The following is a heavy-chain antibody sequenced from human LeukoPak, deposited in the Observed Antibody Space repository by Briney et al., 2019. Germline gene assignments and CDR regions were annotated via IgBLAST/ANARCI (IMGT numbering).Heavy chain of an antibody. D-gene: IGHD5-12*01. CDR3: ARESGYDLNNWFDP. J-gene: IGHJ5*02. CDR1: GFTFSSYG. CDR2: IWYDGSNK. V-gene: IGHV3-33*01. Sequence: SGGSLRLSCAASGFTFSSYGMHWVRQAPGKGLEWVAVIWYDGSNKYYADSVKGRFTISRDNSKNTLYLQMNSLRAEDTAVYYCARESGYDLNNWFDPWGQGTLVTVSS.